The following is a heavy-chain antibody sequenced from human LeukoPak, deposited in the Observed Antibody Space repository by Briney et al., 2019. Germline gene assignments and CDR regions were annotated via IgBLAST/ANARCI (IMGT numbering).Heavy chain of an antibody. J-gene: IGHJ4*02. Sequence: PSETLSLTCTVSGGSISSYYWSWIRQPPGKGLEWIGEINHSGSTNYNPSLKSRVTISVDTSKNQFSLKLSSVTAADTAVYYCARGREYYDSSGYSEMGDFDYWGQGTLVTVSS. D-gene: IGHD3-22*01. CDR2: INHSGST. CDR1: GGSISSYY. CDR3: ARGREYYDSSGYSEMGDFDY. V-gene: IGHV4-34*01.